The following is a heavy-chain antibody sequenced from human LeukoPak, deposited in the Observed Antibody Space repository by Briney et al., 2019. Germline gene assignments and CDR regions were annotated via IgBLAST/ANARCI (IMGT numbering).Heavy chain of an antibody. CDR1: GFTFSSYS. D-gene: IGHD2/OR15-2a*01. CDR2: ISSSSSTI. CDR3: ARENIGDIDY. J-gene: IGHJ4*02. V-gene: IGHV3-48*01. Sequence: GGSLRLSCAASGFTFSSYSMNWVRQAPGKGLEWVSYISSSSSTIYYAVSVKGRFTISRDNAKNSLYLQMNSLRAEDTAVYYCARENIGDIDYWGQGTLVTVSS.